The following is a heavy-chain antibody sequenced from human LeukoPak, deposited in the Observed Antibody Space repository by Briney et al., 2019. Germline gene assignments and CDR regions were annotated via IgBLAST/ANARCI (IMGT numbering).Heavy chain of an antibody. CDR2: IHSGGNT. D-gene: IGHD6-13*01. CDR3: ARDPRFGSTWYFWN. J-gene: IGHJ4*02. V-gene: IGHV3-53*01. CDR1: GFTVSRNY. Sequence: GGSLRLSCVASGFTVSRNYMNWVRQAPGKGLEWVSSIHSGGNTYYGDSVKGRFTISRENSNNTLYLQIKNLKAEDPACLFCARDPRFGSTWYFWNWGQGTLVAVSS.